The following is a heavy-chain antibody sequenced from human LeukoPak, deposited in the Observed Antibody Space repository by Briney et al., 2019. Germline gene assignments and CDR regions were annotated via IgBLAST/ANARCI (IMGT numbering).Heavy chain of an antibody. D-gene: IGHD1-7*01. J-gene: IGHJ3*01. CDR2: ISYDGNNK. CDR3: ARRPDGNSLGVLNVFDF. V-gene: IGHV3-30*14. Sequence: PGGPLRLSCTASGFPFSTYPIHWVRQAPGRGLEWGSFISYDGNNKYYADSVKGRFTISRDNSKNTVYLEMNNLRGDDTAVYYCARRPDGNSLGVLNVFDFWGQGTLVTVSS. CDR1: GFPFSTYP.